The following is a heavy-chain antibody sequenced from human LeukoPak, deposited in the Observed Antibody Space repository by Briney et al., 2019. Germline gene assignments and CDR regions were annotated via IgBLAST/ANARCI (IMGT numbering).Heavy chain of an antibody. Sequence: APVKVSCKASGYTFTSYGISWVRQAPGQGLEWMGWISAYNGNTNYAQKLQGRVTMTTDTSTSTAYMELRSLRSDDTAVYYCARESSDIVVVPAAIFLDPWGQGTLVTVSS. J-gene: IGHJ5*02. V-gene: IGHV1-18*01. D-gene: IGHD2-2*01. CDR3: ARESSDIVVVPAAIFLDP. CDR2: ISAYNGNT. CDR1: GYTFTSYG.